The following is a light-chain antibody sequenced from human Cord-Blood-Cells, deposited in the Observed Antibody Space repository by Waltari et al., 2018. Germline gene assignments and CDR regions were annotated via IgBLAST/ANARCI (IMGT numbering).Light chain of an antibody. V-gene: IGLV2-14*01. CDR3: TSYTSSSTFVV. J-gene: IGLJ3*02. CDR1: SSDVGGYNY. CDR2: DVS. Sequence: QSALTQPASVSGSPGQSITISCTGTSSDVGGYNYVSWYQQHPGTAPKFMIYDVSKRPSGVSHRFSGTKSGNSASLTLSGLQAEDEADYYCTSYTSSSTFVVFGGGTKLTVL.